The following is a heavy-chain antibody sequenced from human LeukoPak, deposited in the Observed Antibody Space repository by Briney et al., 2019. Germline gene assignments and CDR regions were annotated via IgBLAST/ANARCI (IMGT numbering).Heavy chain of an antibody. CDR3: ANIVVVTTIGTIDY. V-gene: IGHV3-23*01. CDR2: ISGSGGST. J-gene: IGHJ4*02. D-gene: IGHD2-21*02. CDR1: GFTFSSYA. Sequence: GSLRLSCAASGFTFSSYAMSWVRQAPGKGLEWVSAISGSGGSTYYADSVKGRFTISRDDSKNTLYLQMNSLRAEDTAVYYCANIVVVTTIGTIDYWGQGTLVTVSS.